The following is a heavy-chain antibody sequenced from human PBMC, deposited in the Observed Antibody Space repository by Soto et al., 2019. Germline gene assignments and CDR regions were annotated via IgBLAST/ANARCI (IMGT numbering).Heavy chain of an antibody. CDR2: INAANGNT. D-gene: IGHD2-2*01. CDR3: ARVPSVVVPAALSF. Sequence: GASVKVSCKASGFLFTYYAFHWVRQAPGKRLEWMGWINAANGNTTYSENFRGKVTITSETSASTAYMELSSLRSEDTAVYYCARVPSVVVPAALSFWGPGTLVTVSS. CDR1: GFLFTYYA. J-gene: IGHJ4*02. V-gene: IGHV1-3*01.